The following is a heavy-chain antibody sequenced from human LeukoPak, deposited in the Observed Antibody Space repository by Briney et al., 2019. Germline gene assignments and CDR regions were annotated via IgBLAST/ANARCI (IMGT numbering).Heavy chain of an antibody. CDR2: INHSGST. Sequence: SETLSLTCTVSGGSISSSSYYWGWIRQPPGKGLEWIGEINHSGSTNYNPSLKSRVTISVDTSKNQFSLKLSSVTAADTAVYYCARLNLHYYDSSGNWFDPWGQGTLVTVSS. D-gene: IGHD3-22*01. J-gene: IGHJ5*02. CDR1: GGSISSSSYY. CDR3: ARLNLHYYDSSGNWFDP. V-gene: IGHV4-39*07.